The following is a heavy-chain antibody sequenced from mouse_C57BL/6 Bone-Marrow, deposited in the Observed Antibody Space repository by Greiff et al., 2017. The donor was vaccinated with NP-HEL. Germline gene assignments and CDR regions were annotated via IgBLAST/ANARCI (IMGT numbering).Heavy chain of an antibody. Sequence: EVQLQQSGAELVRPGASVKLSCTASGFNFKDDYMHWVKQRPEQGLEWIGWIDPENGDTEYASKFQGKATITADTSSNTAYLQLSSLTSEDTAVYYWTTLDYGGFAYWGQGTLVTVSA. CDR1: GFNFKDDY. J-gene: IGHJ3*01. V-gene: IGHV14-4*01. D-gene: IGHD2-4*01. CDR2: IDPENGDT. CDR3: TTLDYGGFAY.